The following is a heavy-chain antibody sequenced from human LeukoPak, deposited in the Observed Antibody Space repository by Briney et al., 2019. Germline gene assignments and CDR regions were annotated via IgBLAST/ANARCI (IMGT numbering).Heavy chain of an antibody. J-gene: IGHJ4*02. V-gene: IGHV3-48*01. D-gene: IGHD1-26*01. CDR3: TKARGAGSHDDFDY. Sequence: GGSLRLSCAASGFTFSAYSMNWVRQAPGRGLEWLSYISTSGTTTFYADSLRGRFTISRDNAKNTLYLQMNSLRVEDTAVYYCTKARGAGSHDDFDYWGKGTLVTVSS. CDR2: ISTSGTTT. CDR1: GFTFSAYS.